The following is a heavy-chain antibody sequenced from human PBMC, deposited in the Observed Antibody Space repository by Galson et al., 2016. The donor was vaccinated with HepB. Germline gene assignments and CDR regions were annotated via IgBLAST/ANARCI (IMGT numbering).Heavy chain of an antibody. CDR1: GGSVSSASHY. CDR3: AKDEGFYNGMDF. V-gene: IGHV4-61*01. CDR2: ISDSEST. Sequence: SETLSLTCTVSGGSVSSASHYWSWVRQPTGKGLEWIGYISDSESTNYNPSLKGRVTISLDRSKNQFSLRLNSVTAADTAVYYCAKDEGFYNGMDFWGQGTTVTVSS. J-gene: IGHJ6*02. D-gene: IGHD2-2*02.